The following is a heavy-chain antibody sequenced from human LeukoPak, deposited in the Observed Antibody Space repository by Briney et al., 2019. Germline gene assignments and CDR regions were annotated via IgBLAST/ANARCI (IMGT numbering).Heavy chain of an antibody. Sequence: GGSLGLSCAASGFTFSGSAMHWVRQASGKGLEWVGRIRSKANSYATAYAASVKGRFTISRDDSKNTAYLQMNSLKTEDTAVYYCTRHASMVVPFDYWGQGTLVTVSS. D-gene: IGHD2-21*01. CDR1: GFTFSGSA. V-gene: IGHV3-73*01. J-gene: IGHJ4*02. CDR3: TRHASMVVPFDY. CDR2: IRSKANSYAT.